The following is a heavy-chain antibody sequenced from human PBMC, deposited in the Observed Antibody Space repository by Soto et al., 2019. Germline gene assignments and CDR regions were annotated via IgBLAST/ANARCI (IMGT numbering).Heavy chain of an antibody. CDR3: ARGGETHPYYDFWSGYWGAHDY. D-gene: IGHD3-3*01. J-gene: IGHJ4*02. V-gene: IGHV1-46*01. CDR1: GYTFTSYY. Sequence: ASVKVSCKASGYTFTSYYMHCVRQAPGQGLEWMGIINPSGGSTSYAQKFQGRVTMTRDTSTSTVYMELSSLRSEDTAVYYCARGGETHPYYDFWSGYWGAHDYWGQGTLVTVSS. CDR2: INPSGGST.